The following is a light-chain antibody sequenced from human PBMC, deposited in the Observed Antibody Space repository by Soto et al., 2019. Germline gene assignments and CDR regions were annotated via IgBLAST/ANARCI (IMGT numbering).Light chain of an antibody. V-gene: IGKV3-11*01. Sequence: ILLTHSPGTLSFSPGERATLSFKASQSVSSYLAWYQQKPGQAPRLLIYDASNRATGIPARFSGSGSGTDFTLTISSLEPEDFAVYYCQQRGNWPPTFGPGTKVDIK. CDR2: DAS. CDR3: QQRGNWPPT. CDR1: QSVSSY. J-gene: IGKJ3*01.